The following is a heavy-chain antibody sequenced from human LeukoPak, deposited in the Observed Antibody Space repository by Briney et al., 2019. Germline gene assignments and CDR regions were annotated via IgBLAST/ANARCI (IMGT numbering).Heavy chain of an antibody. CDR3: AGTVSAAAGTTFDY. J-gene: IGHJ4*02. D-gene: IGHD6-13*01. V-gene: IGHV4-31*03. CDR2: IYYSGST. CDR1: GGSISSGGYY. Sequence: PSETLSLTCTVSGGSISSGGYYWSWIRQHPGKGLEWIGYIYYSGSTYYNPSLKSRGTISVDTSKNQFSLKLSSVTAADTAVYYCAGTVSAAAGTTFDYWGQGTLVTVSS.